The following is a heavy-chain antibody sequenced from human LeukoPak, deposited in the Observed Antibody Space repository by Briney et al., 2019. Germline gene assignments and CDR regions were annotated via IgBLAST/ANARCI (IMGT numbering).Heavy chain of an antibody. D-gene: IGHD1-26*01. CDR2: IYYSGST. Sequence: SETLSLTCAVYGGSFSGYYWSWIRQPPGKGLEWIGYIYYSGSTNYNPSLKSRVTISVDTSKNQFSLKLSSVTAADTAVYYCASVGATGGSFDYWGQGTLVTVSS. J-gene: IGHJ4*02. CDR3: ASVGATGGSFDY. V-gene: IGHV4-59*01. CDR1: GGSFSGYY.